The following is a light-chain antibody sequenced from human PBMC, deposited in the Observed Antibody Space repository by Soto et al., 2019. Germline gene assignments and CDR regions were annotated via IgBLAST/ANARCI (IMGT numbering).Light chain of an antibody. Sequence: DIQMTQSPSSLSASVGDRVTITCRASQDISNYLAWFQQKPGKVPKFLIYGASTLQSGVPSRFSGSGSGTEFTLTISSLQPEDVATYDCQKYSSAPFTFGPGTRVDVK. J-gene: IGKJ3*01. CDR2: GAS. CDR3: QKYSSAPFT. V-gene: IGKV1-27*01. CDR1: QDISNY.